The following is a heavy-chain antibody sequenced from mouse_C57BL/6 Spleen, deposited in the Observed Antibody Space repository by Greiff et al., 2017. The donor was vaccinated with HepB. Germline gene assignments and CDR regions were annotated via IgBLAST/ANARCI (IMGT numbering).Heavy chain of an antibody. CDR3: ARGAYGSPDY. V-gene: IGHV1-50*01. D-gene: IGHD1-1*01. CDR2: IDPSDSYT. Sequence: QVQLQQSGAELVKPGASVKLSCKASGYTFTSYWMQWVKQRPGQGLEWIGEIDPSDSYTNYNQKFKGKATLTVDTSSSTAYMQLSSLTSEDSAVYYCARGAYGSPDYWGQGTTLTVSS. CDR1: GYTFTSYW. J-gene: IGHJ2*01.